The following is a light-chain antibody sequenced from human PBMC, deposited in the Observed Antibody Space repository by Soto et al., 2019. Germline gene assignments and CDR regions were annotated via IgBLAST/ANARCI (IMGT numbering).Light chain of an antibody. CDR3: QQANSFPFT. V-gene: IGKV1-12*02. CDR1: QGISTW. Sequence: DIRMTQSPSSVSASVGDRVTITCRASQGISTWVAWYQQKPGKAPKLLIYAASSLQSGVPSRFSGSASGTDFTLSISSLQPEDFATYYCQQANSFPFTFGPGTKVDIK. CDR2: AAS. J-gene: IGKJ3*01.